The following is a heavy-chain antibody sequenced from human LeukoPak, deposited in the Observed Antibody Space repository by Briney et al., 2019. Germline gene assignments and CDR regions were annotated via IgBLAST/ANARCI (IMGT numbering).Heavy chain of an antibody. J-gene: IGHJ4*02. CDR3: VASNWGRDY. CDR2: IRKKSDSYTT. CDR1: GFTFSVHY. Sequence: GGSLRLSCAASGFTFSVHYMVWVRPAPGKGLEWVGHIRKKSDSYTTDYAASVKGRFTILRDDSRSSLYLQMNSLKTEDTAVYYCVASNWGRDYWGQGTLVTVSS. D-gene: IGHD7-27*01. V-gene: IGHV3-72*01.